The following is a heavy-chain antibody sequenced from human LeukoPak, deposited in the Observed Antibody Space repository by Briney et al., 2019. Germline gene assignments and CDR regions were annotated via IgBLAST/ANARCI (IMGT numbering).Heavy chain of an antibody. V-gene: IGHV4-59*08. CDR2: IYYTGRT. J-gene: IGHJ4*02. Sequence: PSETPSLTCTVSGGSISPYYWSWIRQPPGKGLEWIGYIYYTGRTSYNPSLKSPVTISLDTSKNQFSLRLTSVTAADTALYYCARTMTTEDLFYFEYWGQGTLVTVSS. CDR1: GGSISPYY. D-gene: IGHD4-11*01. CDR3: ARTMTTEDLFYFEY.